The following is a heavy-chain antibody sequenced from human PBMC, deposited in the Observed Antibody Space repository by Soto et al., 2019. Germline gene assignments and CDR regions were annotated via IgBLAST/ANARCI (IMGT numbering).Heavy chain of an antibody. J-gene: IGHJ5*02. CDR1: GFTFNTYS. D-gene: IGHD2-2*01. V-gene: IGHV3-33*06. Sequence: EGSLRLSCEASGFTFNTYSMHWVRQPPGKGLEWLAAIWYDGTQKYYADSVKGRFIISRDNSKDTLFLEMNNLRVDDTAIYYCAKSFCSSSSCFFLWVDPWGPGTLVTVSS. CDR3: AKSFCSSSSCFFLWVDP. CDR2: IWYDGTQK.